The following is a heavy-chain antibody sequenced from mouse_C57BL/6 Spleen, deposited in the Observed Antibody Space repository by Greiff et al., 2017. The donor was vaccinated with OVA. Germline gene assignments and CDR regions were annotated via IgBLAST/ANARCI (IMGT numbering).Heavy chain of an antibody. V-gene: IGHV1-53*01. D-gene: IGHD1-1*01. CDR2: INPSNGGT. Sequence: QVQLKQPGTELVKPGASVKLSCKASGYTFTSYWMHWVKQRPGQGLEWIGNINPSNGGTNYNEKFKSKATLTVDKSSSTAYMQLSSLTSEDSAVYYCARHYGSSYGVYFDDWGQGTTLTVSS. CDR3: ARHYGSSYGVYFDD. J-gene: IGHJ2*01. CDR1: GYTFTSYW.